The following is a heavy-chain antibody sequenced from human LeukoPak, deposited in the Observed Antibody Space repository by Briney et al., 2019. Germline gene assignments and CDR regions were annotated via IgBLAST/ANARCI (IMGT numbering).Heavy chain of an antibody. V-gene: IGHV4-59*01. CDR3: AREFYGSGSTYFDY. J-gene: IGHJ4*02. Sequence: SETLSLTCTVSGGSISSYYWSWIRQPPGKGLEWIGYIYFSGSTNYNPSLKSRVTISVDTSKNQFSLKLSSVTAADTAVYYCAREFYGSGSTYFDYWGQGTLVTVSS. D-gene: IGHD3-10*01. CDR1: GGSISSYY. CDR2: IYFSGST.